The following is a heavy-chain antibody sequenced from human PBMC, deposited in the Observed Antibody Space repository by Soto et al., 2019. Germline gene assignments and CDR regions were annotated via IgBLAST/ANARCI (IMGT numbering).Heavy chain of an antibody. D-gene: IGHD6-13*01. J-gene: IGHJ4*02. CDR3: ARYEAALGYFDY. CDR1: GGSISSYY. Sequence: SETLSLTCTVSGGSISSYYWSWIRQPPGKGLEWIGYIYYSGSTNYNPSLKSRVTISVDTSKNQFSLKLSSVTAADTAVYYCARYEAALGYFDYWGQGTLVTVSS. CDR2: IYYSGST. V-gene: IGHV4-59*01.